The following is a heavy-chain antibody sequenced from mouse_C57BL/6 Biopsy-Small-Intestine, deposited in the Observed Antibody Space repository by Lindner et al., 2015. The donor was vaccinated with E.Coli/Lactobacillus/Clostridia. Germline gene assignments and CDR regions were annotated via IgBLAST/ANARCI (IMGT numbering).Heavy chain of an antibody. Sequence: VQLQDSGPELVKPGASVKMSCKASGYTFTSYWMHWVKQRPGQGLEWIGYINPSSYYTEYNQKFKDKATLTADKSSSTAYMQLSSLTSEDSAVYYCARDWDYFDYWGQGTTLTVSS. D-gene: IGHD4-1*01. CDR1: GYTFTSYW. CDR3: ARDWDYFDY. CDR2: INPSSYYT. V-gene: IGHV1S26*01. J-gene: IGHJ2*01.